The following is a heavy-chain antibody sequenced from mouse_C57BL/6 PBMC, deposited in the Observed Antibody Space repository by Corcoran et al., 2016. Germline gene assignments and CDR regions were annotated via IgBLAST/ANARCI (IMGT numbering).Heavy chain of an antibody. Sequence: QVQLQQSGAELVKPGASVKISCKASGYAFSSYWMNWVKQRPGKGLEWIGQIYPGDGDTNYNGKFKGKATLTPDKSSSTAYMQLSSLTSEDSAVYFCAREDYYGSSYSWFAYWGQGTLVTVSA. D-gene: IGHD1-1*01. CDR2: IYPGDGDT. J-gene: IGHJ3*01. CDR1: GYAFSSYW. V-gene: IGHV1-80*01. CDR3: AREDYYGSSYSWFAY.